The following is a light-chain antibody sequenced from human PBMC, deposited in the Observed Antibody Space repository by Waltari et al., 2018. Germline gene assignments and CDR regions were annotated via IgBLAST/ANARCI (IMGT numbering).Light chain of an antibody. CDR2: DVS. CDR3: NSYAGSSSWV. J-gene: IGLJ3*02. CDR1: SSDVGSYNY. V-gene: IGLV2-14*01. Sequence: QSALTQPASVSGSPGQSITISCTGTSSDVGSYNYVPWYQQHPGKAPKLMIYDVSERPSGVSNRFSGSKSGNTASLTISGLQAEDEADYYCNSYAGSSSWVFGGGTKLTVL.